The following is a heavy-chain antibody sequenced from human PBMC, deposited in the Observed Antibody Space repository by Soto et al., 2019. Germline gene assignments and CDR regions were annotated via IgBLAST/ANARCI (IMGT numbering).Heavy chain of an antibody. D-gene: IGHD3-22*01. J-gene: IGHJ4*02. CDR2: IYAGSIT. Sequence: PGGSLKLSCPVSGFRVSSKYMSWVRQAAGKGLEWVSVIYAGSITFYADSVKGRFTISRDDSKNSLYLQMNSLRAEDTAVYYCARIPYDNSGTIFDYWGQGTQVTVSS. CDR3: ARIPYDNSGTIFDY. V-gene: IGHV3-53*01. CDR1: GFRVSSKY.